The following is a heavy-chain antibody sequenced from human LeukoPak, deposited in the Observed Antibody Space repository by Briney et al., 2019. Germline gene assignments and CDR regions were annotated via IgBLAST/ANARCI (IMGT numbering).Heavy chain of an antibody. CDR2: INPNSGGT. V-gene: IGHV1-2*02. Sequence: ASVKVSCKASGYTFTGYYMHWVRQAPGQGLEWMGWINPNSGGTNYAQKFQGRVTMTRDTSISTAYMELSRLRSDDTAVYYCAREGAKGSSGPDYWGQGTLVTVSS. CDR3: AREGAKGSSGPDY. CDR1: GYTFTGYY. J-gene: IGHJ4*02. D-gene: IGHD6-19*01.